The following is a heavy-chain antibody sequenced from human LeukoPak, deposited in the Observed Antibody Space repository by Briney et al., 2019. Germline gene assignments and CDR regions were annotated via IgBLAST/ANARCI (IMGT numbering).Heavy chain of an antibody. Sequence: SVKVSCKASGGTFSSYAISWVRQAPGQGLEWMGRIIPILGIANYAQKFQGRVTITADKSTSTAYMELSSLRSEDTAVYYCARDSLAGDILTGYYTENWFDPWGQGTLVTVSS. CDR1: GGTFSSYA. J-gene: IGHJ5*02. CDR3: ARDSLAGDILTGYYTENWFDP. D-gene: IGHD3-9*01. CDR2: IIPILGIA. V-gene: IGHV1-69*04.